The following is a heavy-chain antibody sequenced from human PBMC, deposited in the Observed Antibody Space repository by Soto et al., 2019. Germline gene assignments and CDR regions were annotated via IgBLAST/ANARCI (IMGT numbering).Heavy chain of an antibody. Sequence: QVQLVQSGAEVKKPGSSVKVSCKASGGTFSSYAISWVRQAPGQGLEWMGGIIPIFGTANYAQKFQGRVTITADESTSTAYMELSSLRSEETAVYYCARDGVHYYDSSGTRAGAFDIWGQGTMVTVSS. CDR2: IIPIFGTA. CDR3: ARDGVHYYDSSGTRAGAFDI. CDR1: GGTFSSYA. J-gene: IGHJ3*02. D-gene: IGHD3-22*01. V-gene: IGHV1-69*01.